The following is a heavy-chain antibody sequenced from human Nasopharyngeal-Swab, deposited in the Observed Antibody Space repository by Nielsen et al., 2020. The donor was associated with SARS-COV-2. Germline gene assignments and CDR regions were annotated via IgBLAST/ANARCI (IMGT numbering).Heavy chain of an antibody. CDR3: ARVPAVAASRIDY. V-gene: IGHV1-3*01. J-gene: IGHJ4*02. Sequence: ASVKVSCKASGYTLSTYAMYWVCQAPGQRPEFMGWINAGKGNTIYSQKFQGRVRISRDTSANTVYMELSRLRSADTAVYYCARVPAVAASRIDYWGQGTLVTVSP. CDR1: GYTLSTYA. CDR2: INAGKGNT. D-gene: IGHD6-19*01.